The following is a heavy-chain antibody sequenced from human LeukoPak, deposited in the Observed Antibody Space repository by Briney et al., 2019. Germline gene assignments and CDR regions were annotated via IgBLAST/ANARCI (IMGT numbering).Heavy chain of an antibody. V-gene: IGHV1-69*16. CDR1: GGSFISST. CDR3: ATGVRAIPIYY. CDR2: ILPILGSA. Sequence: GASVKVSCTASGGSFISSTLSWVRQAPGQGPEWMGGILPILGSATYAQKFQGRVTITTDESTNTAYMELRSLRSDDTAVFYCATGVRAIPIYYWGQGTLVTVSS. J-gene: IGHJ4*02. D-gene: IGHD2-21*01.